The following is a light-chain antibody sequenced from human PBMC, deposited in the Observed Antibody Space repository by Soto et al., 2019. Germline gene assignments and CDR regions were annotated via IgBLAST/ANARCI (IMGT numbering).Light chain of an antibody. CDR3: QQSYSSLTWT. Sequence: DIHLTQSPSLLSASVGDRVTITCRASQGISQYVAWYQQKPGKAPKLLIYAASSLQSGVPSRFSGSGSGTDFTLTISSLQPEDFATYYCQQSYSSLTWTFGQGTKVDIK. CDR1: QGISQY. J-gene: IGKJ1*01. V-gene: IGKV1-39*01. CDR2: AAS.